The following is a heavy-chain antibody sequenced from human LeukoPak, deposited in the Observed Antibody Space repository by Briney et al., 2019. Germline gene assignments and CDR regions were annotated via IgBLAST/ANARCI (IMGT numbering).Heavy chain of an antibody. Sequence: PSETLSLTCTVSGGSISSYYWSWIRQPPWKGLEWIGYIYYSGSTNYNPSLKSRVTISVDTSKNQFSLKLSSVTAADTAVYYCARDFWSGYRGTLGYWGQGTLVTVSS. D-gene: IGHD3-3*01. CDR1: GGSISSYY. CDR3: ARDFWSGYRGTLGY. J-gene: IGHJ4*02. CDR2: IYYSGST. V-gene: IGHV4-59*01.